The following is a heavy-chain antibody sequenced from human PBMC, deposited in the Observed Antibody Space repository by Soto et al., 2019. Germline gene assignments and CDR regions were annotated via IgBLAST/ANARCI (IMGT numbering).Heavy chain of an antibody. Sequence: GASVKVACKAYGGTFSSYAISWVRQAPGQGLEWMGGIIPIFGTANYAQKFQGRVTITADESTSTAYMELSSLRSEDTAVYYCARGFSSSTPRYYYYGMDVWGQGTTVTVSS. J-gene: IGHJ6*02. CDR3: ARGFSSSTPRYYYYGMDV. CDR1: GGTFSSYA. V-gene: IGHV1-69*13. CDR2: IIPIFGTA. D-gene: IGHD6-6*01.